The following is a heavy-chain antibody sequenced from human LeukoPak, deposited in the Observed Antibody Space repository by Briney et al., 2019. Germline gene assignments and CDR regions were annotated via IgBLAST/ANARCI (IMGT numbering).Heavy chain of an antibody. CDR3: VRDAPDCSSTSCYTPYYWFDP. CDR2: INSDGSST. D-gene: IGHD2-2*02. J-gene: IGHJ5*02. CDR1: GFTFSSYW. Sequence: PGGSLRLSCAASGFTFSSYWMHWVRQAPGKGLVWVSRINSDGSSTSYADSVKGRFTISRDNAKNTLYLQMNSLRAEDTAVYYCVRDAPDCSSTSCYTPYYWFDPWGQGTLVTVSS. V-gene: IGHV3-74*01.